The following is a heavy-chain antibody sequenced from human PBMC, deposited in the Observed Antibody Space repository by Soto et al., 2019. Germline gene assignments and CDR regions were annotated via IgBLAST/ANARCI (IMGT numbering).Heavy chain of an antibody. CDR2: VKWNGGST. CDR3: VRGASLNFDY. J-gene: IGHJ4*02. CDR1: GFTFDDYG. D-gene: IGHD1-26*01. V-gene: IGHV3-20*04. Sequence: EVQLVESGGGVLRPGGSLRLSCAAAGFTFDDYGMSWARQAPGKGLEWVFGVKWNGGSTGYADSVKGRFTISRDNAKNSLYLPMNSLRAEDTAFYYCVRGASLNFDYWGQGTLVTVSA.